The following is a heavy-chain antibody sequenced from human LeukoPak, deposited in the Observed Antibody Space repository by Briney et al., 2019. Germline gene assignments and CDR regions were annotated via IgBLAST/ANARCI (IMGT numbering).Heavy chain of an antibody. D-gene: IGHD6-13*01. V-gene: IGHV4-39*01. J-gene: IGHJ4*02. CDR1: GGSISSSSYY. CDR3: ARPQSGYSSSWYVY. CDR2: IYYSGST. Sequence: PSETLYLTCTVSGGSISSSSYYWGWIRQPPGKGLEWIGSIYYSGSTYYNPSLKSRVTISVDTSKNQFSLKLSSVTAAVTAVYYCARPQSGYSSSWYVYWGQGTLVTVSS.